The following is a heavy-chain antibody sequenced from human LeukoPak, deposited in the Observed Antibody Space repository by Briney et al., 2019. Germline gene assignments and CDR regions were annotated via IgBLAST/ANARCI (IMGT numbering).Heavy chain of an antibody. CDR2: IYSGGST. CDR1: GFTVSSNY. D-gene: IGHD3-10*01. J-gene: IGHJ5*02. CDR3: AREWFGRLPFDP. V-gene: IGHV3-53*04. Sequence: GGSLRLSCAASGFTVSSNYMSWVRQAPGKGLGWVSVIYSGGSTYYAGSVKGRFTISRHNSKNTLYLQMNSLRAEDTAVYYCAREWFGRLPFDPWGQGTLVTVSS.